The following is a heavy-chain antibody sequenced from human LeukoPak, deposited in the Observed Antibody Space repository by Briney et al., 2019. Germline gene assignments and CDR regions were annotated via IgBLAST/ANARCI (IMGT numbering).Heavy chain of an antibody. CDR1: GFTFDDYA. CDR3: AKDIKMATRGSYYGMDV. J-gene: IGHJ6*02. D-gene: IGHD5-24*01. V-gene: IGHV3-9*01. Sequence: GGSLRLSCAASGFTFDDYAMHWVRQAPGKGLEWVSGISWNSGSIGYADSVKGRFTISRDNAKNSLYLQMNSLRAEDTALYYCAKDIKMATRGSYYGMDVWGQGTTVTVSS. CDR2: ISWNSGSI.